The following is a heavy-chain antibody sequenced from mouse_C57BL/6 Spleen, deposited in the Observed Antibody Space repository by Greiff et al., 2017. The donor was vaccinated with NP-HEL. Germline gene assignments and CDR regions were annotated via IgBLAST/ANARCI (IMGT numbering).Heavy chain of an antibody. CDR1: GFSLTSYG. CDR3: ARGGVLRYFDY. J-gene: IGHJ2*01. V-gene: IGHV2-2*01. CDR2: IWSGGST. D-gene: IGHD1-1*01. Sequence: VQLQQSGPGLVQPSQSLSITCTVSGFSLTSYGVHWVRQSPGKGLEWLGVIWSGGSTDYNAAFISRLSISKDNSKSQVFFKMNSLQADDTAIYYCARGGVLRYFDYWGQGTTLTVSS.